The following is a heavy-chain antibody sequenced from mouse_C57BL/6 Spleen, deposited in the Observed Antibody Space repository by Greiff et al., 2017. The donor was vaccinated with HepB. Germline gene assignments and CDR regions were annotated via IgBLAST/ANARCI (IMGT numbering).Heavy chain of an antibody. D-gene: IGHD4-1*01. CDR2: ISSGGSYT. CDR1: GFTFSSYG. Sequence: EVHLVESGGDLVKPGGSLKLSCAASGFTFSSYGMSWVRQTPDKRLEWVATISSGGSYTYYPDSVKGRFTISRDKAKNTLYLQMSSLKSEDTAMYYCARQGTGKGYFDVWGTGTTVTVSS. V-gene: IGHV5-6*01. J-gene: IGHJ1*03. CDR3: ARQGTGKGYFDV.